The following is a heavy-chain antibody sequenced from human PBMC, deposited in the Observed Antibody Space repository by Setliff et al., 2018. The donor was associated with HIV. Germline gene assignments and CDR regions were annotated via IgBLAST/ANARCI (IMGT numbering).Heavy chain of an antibody. CDR1: AGSISSSNYY. CDR3: ARVFVDTAVLRVLEYYFDS. V-gene: IGHV4-39*07. Sequence: PSETLSLTCTVSAGSISSSNYYWGWVRQPPGKGLEWIGSMYYSGSTYYTPSLKSRITISLDTSKNQFSLRMRSVTAADTAVYYCARVFVDTAVLRVLEYYFDSWGRGTLVTVSS. D-gene: IGHD5-18*01. CDR2: MYYSGST. J-gene: IGHJ4*02.